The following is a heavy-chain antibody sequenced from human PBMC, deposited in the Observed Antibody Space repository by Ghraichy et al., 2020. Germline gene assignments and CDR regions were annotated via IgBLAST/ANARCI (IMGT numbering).Heavy chain of an antibody. V-gene: IGHV3-23*01. CDR2: ISGADYST. CDR3: ATYQQKMEH. D-gene: IGHD6-13*01. Sequence: GGSPRLSCAAAGFTFSSHAMSWVRQAPGKGLEWVSVISGADYSTYYADSVKGRFTISRDNSKNTLYLQLNGLRAEDTAIYYCATYQQKMEHWGQGTLVTVSS. CDR1: GFTFSSHA. J-gene: IGHJ4*02.